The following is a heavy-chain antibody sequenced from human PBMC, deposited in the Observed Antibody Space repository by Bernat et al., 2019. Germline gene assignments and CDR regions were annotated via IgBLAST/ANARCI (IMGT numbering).Heavy chain of an antibody. D-gene: IGHD6-25*01. J-gene: IGHJ4*02. CDR2: IYYSGST. Sequence: QVQLQESGPGLVKPSQTLSLTCTVSGGSISSGGYYWSWIRQHPGKGLEWIGYIYYSGSTYYNPFLKSRVTISVDTSKNQFSLKLSSVTAADTAVYYCARERPEDPALDYWGQGTLVTVSS. V-gene: IGHV4-31*03. CDR3: ARERPEDPALDY. CDR1: GGSISSGGYY.